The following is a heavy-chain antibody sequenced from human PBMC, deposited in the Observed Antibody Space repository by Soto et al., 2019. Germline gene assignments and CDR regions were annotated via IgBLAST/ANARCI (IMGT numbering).Heavy chain of an antibody. J-gene: IGHJ4*02. Sequence: APRKVSCKGFRYTLTEISLHWGGQGPGKGLEWMGGFDPEDGETIYAQKFQGRVTMTEDTSTDTAYMELSSLRSEDTAVYYCATDRLERRLYFDYWGQGTLVTVSS. CDR3: ATDRLERRLYFDY. D-gene: IGHD1-1*01. CDR2: FDPEDGET. V-gene: IGHV1-24*01. CDR1: RYTLTEIS.